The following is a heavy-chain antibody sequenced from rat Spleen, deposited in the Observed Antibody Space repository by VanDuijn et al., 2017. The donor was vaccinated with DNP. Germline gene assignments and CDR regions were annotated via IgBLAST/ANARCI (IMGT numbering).Heavy chain of an antibody. J-gene: IGHJ2*01. CDR1: GFTFTYYG. CDR3: AKNSGYYFDY. V-gene: IGHV5-7*01. D-gene: IGHD4-3*01. Sequence: EVHLVESGGGLVQPGRSLKLSCAASGFTFTYYGMAWVRQAPKKGLEWVATISTSGSRTYYPDSVKGRFTISRDNAKSSLYLQMNSLKSEDTATYYCAKNSGYYFDYWGQGVMVTVSS. CDR2: ISTSGSRT.